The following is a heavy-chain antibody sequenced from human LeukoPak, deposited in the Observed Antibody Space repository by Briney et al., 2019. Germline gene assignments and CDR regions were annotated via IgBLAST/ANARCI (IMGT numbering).Heavy chain of an antibody. J-gene: IGHJ6*02. CDR2: INPSSGVT. V-gene: IGHV1-2*02. D-gene: IGHD2-2*01. CDR1: GYDFSGHY. CDR3: ARNRPNVVPAALFGYYYGMDV. Sequence: GASLKLSCKASGYDFSGHYIHWVRQAPGQGLEWMGGINPSSGVTIYAQNLQGRVTMTRDTAITTAYMELRRLESDDTAVYYCARNRPNVVPAALFGYYYGMDVWGQGTTVTVSS.